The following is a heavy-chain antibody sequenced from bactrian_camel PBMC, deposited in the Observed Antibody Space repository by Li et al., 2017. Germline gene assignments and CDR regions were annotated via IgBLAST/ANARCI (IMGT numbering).Heavy chain of an antibody. V-gene: IGHV3S60*01. CDR3: AAARNSDIYGYDIFSPSLYSY. Sequence: HVQLVESGGGLVQAGGSLRLSCTALGLAFPGAAMAWFRQAPGKEREGISYINSSGQRTTYADSVKGRFTISRDNYERTMYLQMDNLTPEDTAMYYCAAARNSDIYGYDIFSPSLYSYWGQGTQVTVS. J-gene: IGHJ4*01. CDR2: INSSGQRT. CDR1: GLAFPGAA. D-gene: IGHD2*01.